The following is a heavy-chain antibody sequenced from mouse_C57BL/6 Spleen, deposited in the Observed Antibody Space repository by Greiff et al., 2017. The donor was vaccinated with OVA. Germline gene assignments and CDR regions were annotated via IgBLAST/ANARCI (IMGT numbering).Heavy chain of an antibody. J-gene: IGHJ4*01. CDR3: ARSPLYYYGSSYAMDY. D-gene: IGHD1-1*01. Sequence: VQLQQSGPELVKPGASVKISCKASGYAFSSSWMNWVKQRPGKGLEWIGRIYPGDGDTNYNGKFKGKATLTADKSSSTAYMQLSSLTSEDSAVYFCARSPLYYYGSSYAMDYWGQGTSVTVSS. CDR2: IYPGDGDT. CDR1: GYAFSSSW. V-gene: IGHV1-82*01.